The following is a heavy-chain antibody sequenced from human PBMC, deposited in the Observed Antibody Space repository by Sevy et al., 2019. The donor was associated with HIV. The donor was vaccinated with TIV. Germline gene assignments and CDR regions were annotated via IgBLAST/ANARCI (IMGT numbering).Heavy chain of an antibody. D-gene: IGHD3-10*01. J-gene: IGHJ3*02. CDR3: AKDLPPSIYYYGSGCYYNGAFDI. Sequence: GGSLRLSCAASGFTFDDYAMHWVRQAPGKGLEWVSGISWNSGSIGYSDSVKGRFTISRDNAKNSLYLQMNSLRAEDTALYYCAKDLPPSIYYYGSGCYYNGAFDIWGHGTMVTVSS. CDR2: ISWNSGSI. V-gene: IGHV3-9*01. CDR1: GFTFDDYA.